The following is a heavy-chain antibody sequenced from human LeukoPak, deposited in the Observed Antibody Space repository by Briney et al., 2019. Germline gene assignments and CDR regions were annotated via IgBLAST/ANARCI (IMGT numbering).Heavy chain of an antibody. D-gene: IGHD3-22*01. J-gene: IGHJ4*02. V-gene: IGHV3-21*01. CDR1: GFTFSSYS. CDR2: ISSSSGYI. Sequence: GGSLRLSCAASGFTFSSYSMNWVRQAPGRGLEWVSSISSSSGYIYYADSVKGRFTISRDNAKNSLYLQMNSLRAEDTAVYYCAREGPYSSGLNFDYWGQGTLVTVSS. CDR3: AREGPYSSGLNFDY.